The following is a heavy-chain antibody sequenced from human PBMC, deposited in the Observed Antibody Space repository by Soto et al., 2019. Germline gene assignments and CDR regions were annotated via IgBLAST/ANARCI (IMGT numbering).Heavy chain of an antibody. J-gene: IGHJ5*02. Sequence: QVQLQQWGAGLLKPSETLSLTCGVYGGSLSSHYWSWIRQAPGSGLEWIGEINHSGSTNYNESLKSRLTITVDTSKNQFALKLSSVTAADTATYYCARVSVTLGYDFWSSYKRWFDPWGQGTQVTVSP. CDR3: ARVSVTLGYDFWSSYKRWFDP. V-gene: IGHV4-34*01. D-gene: IGHD3-3*01. CDR2: INHSGST. CDR1: GGSLSSHY.